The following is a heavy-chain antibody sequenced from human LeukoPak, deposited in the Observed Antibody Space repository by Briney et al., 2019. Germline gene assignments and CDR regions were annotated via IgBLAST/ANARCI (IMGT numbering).Heavy chain of an antibody. D-gene: IGHD5-18*01. CDR1: GGSISSYY. V-gene: IGHV4-59*01. Sequence: TSETLSLTCTVSGGSISSYYWSWIRQPPGKGLEWIGYIYYSGSTNYNPSLKSRVTISVDTSKNQFSLKLSSVTAADTAVYYCARVRMAPMVKAFDIWGQGTMVTVSS. J-gene: IGHJ3*02. CDR3: ARVRMAPMVKAFDI. CDR2: IYYSGST.